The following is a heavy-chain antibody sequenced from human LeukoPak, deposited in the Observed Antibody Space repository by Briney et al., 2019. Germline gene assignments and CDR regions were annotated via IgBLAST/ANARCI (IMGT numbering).Heavy chain of an antibody. J-gene: IGHJ4*02. Sequence: ASVKVSCKASGYTFTGYYIHWVRQAPGQGLEWMGWIIPNSGGTDYAQKFQGRVTMTRDTSISTAYMELSRLRSDDTAVYYCAKLVGSFHYWGQGTLVTVSS. D-gene: IGHD1-26*01. V-gene: IGHV1-2*02. CDR2: IIPNSGGT. CDR1: GYTFTGYY. CDR3: AKLVGSFHY.